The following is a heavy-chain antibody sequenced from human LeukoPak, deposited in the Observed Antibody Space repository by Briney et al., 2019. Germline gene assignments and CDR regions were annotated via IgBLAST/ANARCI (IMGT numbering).Heavy chain of an antibody. CDR2: ISYDGGHK. J-gene: IGHJ3*02. V-gene: IGHV3-30*18. CDR3: AKGRGGSYSRALDI. D-gene: IGHD1-26*01. CDR1: GFTFNNFG. Sequence: GRSLRLSCAASGFTFNNFGVHWVRQAPGKGLEWVAVISYDGGHKYYADSVKGRFTVSRGNSKNTLYLQMNSLRAEDTAVYYCAKGRGGSYSRALDIWGQGTMVTVSS.